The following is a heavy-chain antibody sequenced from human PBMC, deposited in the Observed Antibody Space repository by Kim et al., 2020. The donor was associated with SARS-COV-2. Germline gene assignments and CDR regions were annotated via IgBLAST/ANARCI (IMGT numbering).Heavy chain of an antibody. CDR3: ARTYGDYEGSGSWFDP. D-gene: IGHD4-17*01. CDR1: GGSISSYY. V-gene: IGHV4-59*01. J-gene: IGHJ5*02. CDR2: IYYSGST. Sequence: SETLSLTCTVSGGSISSYYWSWIRQPPGKGLEWIGYIYYSGSTNYNPSLKSRVTISVDTSKNQFSLKLSSVTAADTAVYYCARTYGDYEGSGSWFDPWGQGTLVTVSS.